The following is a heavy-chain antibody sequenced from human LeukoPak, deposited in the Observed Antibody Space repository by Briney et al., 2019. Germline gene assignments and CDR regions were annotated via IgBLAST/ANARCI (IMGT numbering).Heavy chain of an antibody. CDR2: MNPNSGNT. CDR1: GYTFTSYD. D-gene: IGHD3-10*01. Sequence: ASVKVSCKASGYTFTSYDINWVRQATGQGLEWMGWMNPNSGNTGYAQKFQGRVTITRDTSISTAYMELSSLRSEDTAVYYCARGPIYGSGSYFDYWGLGTLVTVSS. V-gene: IGHV1-8*03. J-gene: IGHJ4*02. CDR3: ARGPIYGSGSYFDY.